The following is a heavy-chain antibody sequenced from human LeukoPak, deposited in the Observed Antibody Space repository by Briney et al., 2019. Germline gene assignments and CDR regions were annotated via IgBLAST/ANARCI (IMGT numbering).Heavy chain of an antibody. CDR2: IYYSGST. Sequence: SETLSLTCTVSGGSISSYYWSWIRQPPGKGLEWIGYIYYSGSTNYNPSPKSRLTISIDTSNNQFSLNLTSVTAADTGVYYCARIRRPLRGYFDHWGQGTLVT. CDR3: ARIRRPLRGYFDH. D-gene: IGHD3-16*01. V-gene: IGHV4-59*12. J-gene: IGHJ4*02. CDR1: GGSISSYY.